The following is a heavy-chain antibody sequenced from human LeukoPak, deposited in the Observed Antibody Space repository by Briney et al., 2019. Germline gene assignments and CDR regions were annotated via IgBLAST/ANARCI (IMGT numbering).Heavy chain of an antibody. V-gene: IGHV3-30-3*01. J-gene: IGHJ6*02. CDR1: GFTFSRYA. CDR2: ISYDGFNK. Sequence: GGPLRLSCAASGFTFSRYAMHWVRQAPGKGLEWVALISYDGFNKYYADSVKGRFTISRDNSKNTLYLQMNSLRAEDTAVYYCARPTLPYYYYYGMDVWGQGTTVTVSS. D-gene: IGHD2/OR15-2a*01. CDR3: ARPTLPYYYYYGMDV.